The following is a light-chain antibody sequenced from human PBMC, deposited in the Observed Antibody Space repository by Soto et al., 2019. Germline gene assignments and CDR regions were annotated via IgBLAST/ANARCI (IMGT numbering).Light chain of an antibody. J-gene: IGKJ2*01. CDR3: QQYNNWPPYT. CDR2: SAS. CDR1: QSVSTN. V-gene: IGKV3-15*01. Sequence: EIVMTQSPATLSVSPGESATLPCRASQSVSTNLAWYQQRPGQAPRLLIHSASTRATAIPARFSGSGSGTEFTLTISSLQSEDFALYYCQQYNNWPPYTFGQGTKLEIK.